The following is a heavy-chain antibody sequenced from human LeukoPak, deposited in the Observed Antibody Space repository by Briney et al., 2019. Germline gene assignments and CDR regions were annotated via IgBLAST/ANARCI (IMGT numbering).Heavy chain of an antibody. J-gene: IGHJ4*02. Sequence: ASVKVSSKASGYTFTSYDITWVRQAPGQGLEWMGWMNPNSGNTGYAQKFQGRVTMTRNTSISTAYMELSSLRSEDTAVYYCARGRRHYDFWSGYYRNYYFDYWGQGTLVTVSS. CDR3: ARGRRHYDFWSGYYRNYYFDY. CDR1: GYTFTSYD. D-gene: IGHD3-3*01. CDR2: MNPNSGNT. V-gene: IGHV1-8*01.